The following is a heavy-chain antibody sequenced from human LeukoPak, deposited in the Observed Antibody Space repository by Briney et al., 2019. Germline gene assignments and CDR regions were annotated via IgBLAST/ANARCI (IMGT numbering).Heavy chain of an antibody. Sequence: GASVKVSCKASGYTFTGYYMHWVRQAPGQGLEWMGWINPNSGGTNYAQKFQGRVTMTRDMSTSTVYMALSSLRSEDTAVYYCARSIYSSPRGGFDPWGQGTLVTVSS. CDR2: INPNSGGT. V-gene: IGHV1-2*02. D-gene: IGHD6-13*01. CDR3: ARSIYSSPRGGFDP. J-gene: IGHJ5*02. CDR1: GYTFTGYY.